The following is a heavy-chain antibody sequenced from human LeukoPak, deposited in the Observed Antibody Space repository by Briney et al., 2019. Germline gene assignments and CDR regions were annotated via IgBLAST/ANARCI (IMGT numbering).Heavy chain of an antibody. J-gene: IGHJ4*02. CDR2: ISSSGSTI. D-gene: IGHD6-19*01. V-gene: IGHV3-48*03. CDR1: GFTFSSYE. Sequence: GGSLRLSCAASGFTFSSYEMNWVRQAPGKGLEWVSYISSSGSTIYYADSVKGRFTISRDNAKNSLHLQMNSLRAEDTAVYYCARELIFYSSGSDYWGQGTLVTVSS. CDR3: ARELIFYSSGSDY.